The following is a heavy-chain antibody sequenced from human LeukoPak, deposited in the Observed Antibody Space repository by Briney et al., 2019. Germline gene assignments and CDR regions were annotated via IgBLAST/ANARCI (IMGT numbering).Heavy chain of an antibody. CDR2: VTGSGSGT. CDR3: AKTYNNYFDY. CDR1: GFTFNNYA. Sequence: PGGSLRLSCAASGFTFNNYAMSWVRQAPGKGLEWVPTVTGSGSGTYYAAAVKGRFTISRGNSNNMLYLQMNSLRAEDTAVYHCAKTYNNYFDYWNQGTLLTLPS. V-gene: IGHV3-23*01. D-gene: IGHD1-14*01. J-gene: IGHJ4*02.